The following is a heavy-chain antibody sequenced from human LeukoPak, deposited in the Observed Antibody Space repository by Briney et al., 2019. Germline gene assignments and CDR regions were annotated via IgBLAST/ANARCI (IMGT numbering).Heavy chain of an antibody. J-gene: IGHJ4*02. V-gene: IGHV3-23*01. CDR2: ISGSGGST. CDR1: GFTFSSYG. CDR3: SGYYDSSGYYPDY. Sequence: PGGSLRLPCAASGFTFSSYGMSWVRQAPGKGLEWVSAISGSGGSTYYADSVKGRFTISRDNSKNTLYLQMNSLRAEDTAAYYCSGYYDSSGYYPDYWGQGTLVTVSS. D-gene: IGHD3-22*01.